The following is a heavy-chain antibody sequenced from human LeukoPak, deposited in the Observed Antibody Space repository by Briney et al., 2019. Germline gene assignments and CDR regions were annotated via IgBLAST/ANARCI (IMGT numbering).Heavy chain of an antibody. CDR3: ESWLGSWAVCYFFDI. D-gene: IGHD6-13*01. Sequence: PSETLSLTCTVSGGSISSSSYYWSWIRQPTGKGLEWIGSIYTSGSTNYNPSLNSRVTISVDTSKNHFSLKPSCVTAAHPAVSYCESWLGSWAVCYFFDIWGQGTMVTVSS. J-gene: IGHJ3*02. CDR1: GGSISSSSYY. CDR2: IYTSGST. V-gene: IGHV4-39*07.